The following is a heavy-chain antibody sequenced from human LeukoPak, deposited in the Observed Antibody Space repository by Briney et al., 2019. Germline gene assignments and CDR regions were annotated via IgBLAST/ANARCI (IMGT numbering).Heavy chain of an antibody. V-gene: IGHV1-8*01. CDR1: GYTFTTYD. D-gene: IGHD2-2*01. Sequence: ASVKVSCKASGYTFTTYDINWVRQATGQGLEWMGWMNPNSGNTGYVQKFQGRVTMTRNTSISTAYMELSSLRSEDTAVYYCARGYCSSTSCHFDYWGQGTLVTVSS. CDR2: MNPNSGNT. CDR3: ARGYCSSTSCHFDY. J-gene: IGHJ4*02.